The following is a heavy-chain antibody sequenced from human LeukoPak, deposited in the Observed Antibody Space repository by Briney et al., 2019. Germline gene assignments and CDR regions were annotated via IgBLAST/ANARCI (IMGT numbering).Heavy chain of an antibody. Sequence: SETLSLTCTVSIGSIRTSDYNWAWIRQPPGKGLEGIGTISFAGTSDYNPSLRSRVTMSLDSSKTQLSLRVISVTAADTATYYCAGDSRNTWFYDWGRGTLVTVSS. V-gene: IGHV4-39*07. D-gene: IGHD3-10*01. CDR2: ISFAGTS. CDR3: AGDSRNTWFYD. CDR1: IGSIRTSDYN. J-gene: IGHJ1*01.